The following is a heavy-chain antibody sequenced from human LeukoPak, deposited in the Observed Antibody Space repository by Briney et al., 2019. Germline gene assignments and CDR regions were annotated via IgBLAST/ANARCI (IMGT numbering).Heavy chain of an antibody. CDR2: IYYSGST. V-gene: IGHV4-59*01. Sequence: PSETLSLTCAVYGGSFSGYYWSWIRQPPGKGLEWIGYIYYSGSTNYNPSLKSRVTISVDTSKNQFSLKLSSVTAADTAVYYCARGTTDYFDYWGQGTLVTVSS. J-gene: IGHJ4*02. CDR1: GGSFSGYY. CDR3: ARGTTDYFDY. D-gene: IGHD4-17*01.